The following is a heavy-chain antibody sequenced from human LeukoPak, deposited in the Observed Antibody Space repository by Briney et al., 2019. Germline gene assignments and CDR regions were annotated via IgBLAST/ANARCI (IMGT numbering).Heavy chain of an antibody. V-gene: IGHV3-30*01. CDR3: ASELVKVGASESLYYYYYMDV. CDR1: GFTFRRYA. J-gene: IGHJ6*03. D-gene: IGHD1-26*01. CDR2: ISYDGSNK. Sequence: PGGSLRLSRAACGFTFRRYAMHWVRQARARGREWVAVISYDGSNKYYADSVKGRFTISRDNSKNTLYLQMNSLRAEDTAVYYCASELVKVGASESLYYYYYMDVWGKGTTVTVSS.